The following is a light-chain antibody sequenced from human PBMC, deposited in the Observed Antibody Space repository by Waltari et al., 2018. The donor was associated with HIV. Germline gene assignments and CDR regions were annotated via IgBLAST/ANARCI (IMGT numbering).Light chain of an antibody. CDR3: GTWDSSLSAV. J-gene: IGLJ3*02. CDR2: DNN. V-gene: IGLV1-51*01. Sequence: QSVLTQPPSVSAAPGQTVTLSCSGRGSNIWGHDVSWYQQLPGTAPKPLIYDNNKRSAGMPDRFSGSKSGTSATLGITGPQTGDEAEYYCGTWDSSLSAVFGGGTKVTV. CDR1: GSNIWGHD.